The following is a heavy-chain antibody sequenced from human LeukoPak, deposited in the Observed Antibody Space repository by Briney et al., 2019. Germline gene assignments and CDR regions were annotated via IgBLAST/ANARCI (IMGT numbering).Heavy chain of an antibody. V-gene: IGHV4-59*08. D-gene: IGHD3-10*01. Sequence: PSETLSLTCTVSGGSICSYYWSWIRQPPGKGLEWIGYIYYSGSTNYNPSLKSRVTISVDTSKNQFSLKLSSVTAADTAVYYCARLRGETYGSGSSDWFDPWGQGTLVTVSS. CDR2: IYYSGST. CDR1: GGSICSYY. CDR3: ARLRGETYGSGSSDWFDP. J-gene: IGHJ5*02.